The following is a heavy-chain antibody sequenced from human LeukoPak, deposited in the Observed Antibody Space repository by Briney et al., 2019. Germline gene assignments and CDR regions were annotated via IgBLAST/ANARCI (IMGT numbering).Heavy chain of an antibody. CDR1: GFTFSNYA. CDR2: ISGSGGQR. Sequence: GGSLRLSCEASGFTFSNYALSWVRQAPGKGLEWVSLISGSGGQRDYADSVKGRFTISRDNSKNTLYLQMNSLRAEDTAVYYCATKFIAVAGDDYWGQGTLVTVSS. J-gene: IGHJ4*02. V-gene: IGHV3-23*01. CDR3: ATKFIAVAGDDY. D-gene: IGHD6-19*01.